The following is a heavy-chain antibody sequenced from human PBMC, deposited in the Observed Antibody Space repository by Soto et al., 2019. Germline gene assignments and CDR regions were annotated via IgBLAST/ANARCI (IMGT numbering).Heavy chain of an antibody. CDR3: AGNGPYSSSLGQYSGMDV. V-gene: IGHV1-69*01. Sequence: QVQLVQSGAEVKEPGSSVRVSCKASGGTFDNFIMNWVRQTPGQGLEWMGGIVPMLGTPTYAEKFKGRVTSSATGSTRTRYMEGTSLRSEDTAIYYCAGNGPYSSSLGQYSGMDVWGQGTTVTVSS. CDR1: GGTFDNFI. J-gene: IGHJ6*02. CDR2: IVPMLGTP. D-gene: IGHD1-26*01.